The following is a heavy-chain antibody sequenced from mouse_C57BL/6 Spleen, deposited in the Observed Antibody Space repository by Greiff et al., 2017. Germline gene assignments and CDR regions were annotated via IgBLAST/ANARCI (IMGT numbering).Heavy chain of an antibody. J-gene: IGHJ2*01. D-gene: IGHD4-1*01. V-gene: IGHV1-76*01. CDR2: IYPGSGNT. CDR3: ARSALGYFDY. CDR1: GYTFTDYY. Sequence: VQLQQSGAELVRPGASVKLSCKASGYTFTDYYINWVKQRPGQGLEWIARIYPGSGNTYYNEKFKGKATLTAEKPSSTAYMQLSSLTSEDSAVYYCARSALGYFDYWGQGTTLTVSS.